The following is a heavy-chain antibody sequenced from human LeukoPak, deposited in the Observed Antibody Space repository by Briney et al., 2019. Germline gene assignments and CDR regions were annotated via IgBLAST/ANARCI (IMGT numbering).Heavy chain of an antibody. CDR3: FLGYCSSTSCHSGAFDI. CDR2: MNPNSGNT. Sequence: ASVKVSCTASGYTFTSYDINWVRQATGQGLEWMGWMNPNSGNTGYAQKFQGRVTMTRNTSISTAYMELSSLRSEDTAVYYCFLGYCSSTSCHSGAFDIWGQGTMVTVSS. D-gene: IGHD2-2*01. V-gene: IGHV1-8*02. CDR1: GYTFTSYD. J-gene: IGHJ3*02.